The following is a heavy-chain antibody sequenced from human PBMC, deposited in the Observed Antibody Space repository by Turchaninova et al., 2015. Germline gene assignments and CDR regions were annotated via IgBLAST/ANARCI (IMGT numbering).Heavy chain of an antibody. CDR2: IGGSGVCK. V-gene: IGHV3-23*04. D-gene: IGHD3-22*01. J-gene: IGHJ4*02. CDR1: GFTFSSYA. CDR3: AKDQWYYDSSGLLDY. Sequence: EVQLVESGGCLVQPGGSLRLSCAASGFTFSSYAISWVRQAQGKGMGWGSAIGGSGVCKEISDSVKVRFTIARDNAKNTLDLKMNSLRSEDTAVYYCAKDQWYYDSSGLLDYWGQGTLVTVSS.